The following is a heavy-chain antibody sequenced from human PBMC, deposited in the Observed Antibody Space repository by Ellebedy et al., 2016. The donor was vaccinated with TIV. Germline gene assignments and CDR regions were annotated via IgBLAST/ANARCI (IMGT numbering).Heavy chain of an antibody. D-gene: IGHD3-9*01. CDR1: GFTFSSYW. Sequence: GGSLRLXXAASGFTFSSYWMSWVRQAPGKGLEWVANIKQDGSEKYYVDSVKGRFTISRDNAKNSLYLQMNSLRAEDTAVYYCAKVFYDILTGYYSRGALDYWGQGTLVTVSS. J-gene: IGHJ4*02. CDR2: IKQDGSEK. V-gene: IGHV3-7*02. CDR3: AKVFYDILTGYYSRGALDY.